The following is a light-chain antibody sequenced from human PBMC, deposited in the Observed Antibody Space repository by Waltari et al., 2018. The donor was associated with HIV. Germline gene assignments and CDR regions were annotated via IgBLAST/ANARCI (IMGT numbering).Light chain of an antibody. CDR1: NSDIGGYDR. CDR2: EVT. V-gene: IGLV2-18*02. J-gene: IGLJ2*01. CDR3: SSYSATNTVV. Sequence: QSALTQPPSVSGSPGQSVTISFAGTNSDIGGYDRVSWYQQPPGTAPKLLIYEVTNRPSGVPGRFSASKSGTTASLTISGLQAGDEGDYYCSSYSATNTVVFGGGTKLTVL.